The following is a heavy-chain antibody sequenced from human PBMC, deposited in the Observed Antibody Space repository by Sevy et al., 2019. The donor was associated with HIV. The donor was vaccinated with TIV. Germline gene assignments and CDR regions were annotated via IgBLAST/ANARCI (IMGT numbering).Heavy chain of an antibody. V-gene: IGHV3-23*01. D-gene: IGHD6-25*01. CDR3: VRVGHSSGSGRPFDF. J-gene: IGHJ4*02. CDR2: LIGGGSRT. CDR1: GFPFSNFA. Sequence: GGSLRLSCAASGFPFSNFAMSWVRQAPGKGLEWVSTLIGGGSRTYYADSVTGRFIISRDNSRNTLYLQMNSLRAEDTAVYYCVRVGHSSGSGRPFDFWGQGTLVTVSS.